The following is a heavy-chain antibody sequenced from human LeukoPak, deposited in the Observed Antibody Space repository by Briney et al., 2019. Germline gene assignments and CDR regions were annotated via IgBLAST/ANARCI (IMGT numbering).Heavy chain of an antibody. V-gene: IGHV4-34*01. D-gene: IGHD2-2*01. CDR3: ARSPIVPAAIKFDS. CDR1: GGSFGGYY. J-gene: IGHJ4*02. CDR2: INHSGRT. Sequence: PSGTLSLTCAVSGGSFGGYYWSWIRQPPGKGLEWIGEINHSGRTNYNPSLKSRVTISVGTSKNQFSLKVSSVTAADTAVYYCARSPIVPAAIKFDSWGQGTLVTVSS.